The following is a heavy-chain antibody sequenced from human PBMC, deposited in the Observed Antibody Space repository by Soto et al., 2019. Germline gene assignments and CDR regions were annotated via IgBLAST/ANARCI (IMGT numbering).Heavy chain of an antibody. Sequence: ASVKVSCKASGYTFTSYYMHWVRQAPGQGLEWMGIINPSGGSTSYAQKFQGRVTMTRDTSTSTVYMELSSLRSEDTAVYYCAMGPGYSSSWDLRGMDVWGQGTTVTVSS. CDR2: INPSGGST. J-gene: IGHJ6*02. D-gene: IGHD6-13*01. V-gene: IGHV1-46*01. CDR1: GYTFTSYY. CDR3: AMGPGYSSSWDLRGMDV.